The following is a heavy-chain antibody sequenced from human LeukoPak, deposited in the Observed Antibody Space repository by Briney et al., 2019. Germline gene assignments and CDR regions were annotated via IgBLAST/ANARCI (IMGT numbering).Heavy chain of an antibody. V-gene: IGHV3-23*01. J-gene: IGHJ4*02. CDR3: AKMRITMVRGVRPYLTDY. Sequence: PGRSLRLSCAASGFTFSSYAMSWVRQAPGKGLEWVSAISGSGGSTYYADSVKGRFTISRDNSKNTLYLQMNSLRAEDTAVYYCAKMRITMVRGVRPYLTDYWGQGTLVTVSS. D-gene: IGHD3-10*01. CDR1: GFTFSSYA. CDR2: ISGSGGST.